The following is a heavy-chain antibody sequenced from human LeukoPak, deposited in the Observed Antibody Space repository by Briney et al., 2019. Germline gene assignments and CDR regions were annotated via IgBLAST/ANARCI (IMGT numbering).Heavy chain of an antibody. Sequence: GGSLRLSCAASGFTFSSYEMNWVRQAPGKGLEWVSYISSSGSTIYYADSVKGRFTISRDNAKNSLYLQMNSLRAEDTAVYYCARDSASSPDFWSYYYGMDVWGQGTTATVSS. J-gene: IGHJ6*02. CDR1: GFTFSSYE. CDR2: ISSSGSTI. CDR3: ARDSASSPDFWSYYYGMDV. V-gene: IGHV3-48*03. D-gene: IGHD3-3*01.